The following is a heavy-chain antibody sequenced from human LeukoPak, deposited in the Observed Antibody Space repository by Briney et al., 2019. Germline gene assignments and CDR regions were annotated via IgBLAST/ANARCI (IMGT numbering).Heavy chain of an antibody. Sequence: SETLSLTCTVSGGSISSGGYYWRWIRQHPGKGLEWIGYIYYSGSTYYNPSLKSRVTISVDTSKNQFSLKLSSVTAADTAVYYCAGLIVVKNTSHGTGYYYYYGMDVWGQGTTVTVSS. V-gene: IGHV4-31*03. CDR3: AGLIVVKNTSHGTGYYYYYGMDV. D-gene: IGHD3-22*01. J-gene: IGHJ6*02. CDR2: IYYSGST. CDR1: GGSISSGGYY.